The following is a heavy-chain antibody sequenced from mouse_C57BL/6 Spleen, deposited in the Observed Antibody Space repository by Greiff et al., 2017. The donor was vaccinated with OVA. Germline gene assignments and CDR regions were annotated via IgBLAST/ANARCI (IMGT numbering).Heavy chain of an antibody. J-gene: IGHJ3*01. Sequence: QVQLQQPGAELVRPGSSVKLSCKASGYTFTSYWMHWVKQRPIQGLEWIGNIDPSDSETHYNQKFKDKATLTVDKSSSTAYMQLSSLTSEDSAVYYCAREGGGYTWFAYWGQGTLVTVSA. V-gene: IGHV1-52*01. CDR3: AREGGGYTWFAY. D-gene: IGHD2-2*01. CDR1: GYTFTSYW. CDR2: IDPSDSET.